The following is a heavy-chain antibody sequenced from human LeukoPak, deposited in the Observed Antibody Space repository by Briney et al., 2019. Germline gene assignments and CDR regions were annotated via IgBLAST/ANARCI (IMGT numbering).Heavy chain of an antibody. D-gene: IGHD3-10*01. V-gene: IGHV4-39*02. CDR1: GGSISSSDYY. Sequence: SETLSPTCTVSGGSISSSDYYWGWIRQPPGKGLEWIGSIFYSGSTYYNPSLKSPVTISADMSKNYFSLRLSSVTAADTATYYCASHRRYYGSGSYYSDFDSWGQGILVTVSS. CDR2: IFYSGST. CDR3: ASHRRYYGSGSYYSDFDS. J-gene: IGHJ4*02.